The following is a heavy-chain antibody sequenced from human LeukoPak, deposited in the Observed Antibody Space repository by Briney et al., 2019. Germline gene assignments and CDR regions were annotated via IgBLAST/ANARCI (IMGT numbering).Heavy chain of an antibody. J-gene: IGHJ4*02. Sequence: SETLSLTCTVSGGSISSSSYYWGWIRQPPWKGLEWIGSIYYSWSTYYNPSLKSRVTISVDTSKNQFSLKLSSVTAADTAVYYCARRPLDYPIDYWGQGTLVTVSS. V-gene: IGHV4-39*01. CDR2: IYYSWST. D-gene: IGHD4-11*01. CDR1: GGSISSSSYY. CDR3: ARRPLDYPIDY.